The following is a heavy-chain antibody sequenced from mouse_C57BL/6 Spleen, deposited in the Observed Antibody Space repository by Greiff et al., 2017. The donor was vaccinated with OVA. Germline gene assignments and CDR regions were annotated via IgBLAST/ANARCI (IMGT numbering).Heavy chain of an antibody. J-gene: IGHJ3*01. D-gene: IGHD2-1*01. V-gene: IGHV1-81*01. CDR1: GYTFTSYG. CDR2: IYPRSGNT. Sequence: QVQLKESGAELARPGASVKLSCKASGYTFTSYGISWVKQRTGQGLEWIGEIYPRSGNTYYNEKFKGKATLTADKSSSTAYMELRSLTSEDSAVYFCARGEDYGNSWFAYWGQGTLVTVSA. CDR3: ARGEDYGNSWFAY.